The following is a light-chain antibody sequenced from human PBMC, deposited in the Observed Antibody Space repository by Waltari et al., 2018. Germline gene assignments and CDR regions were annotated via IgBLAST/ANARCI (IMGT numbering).Light chain of an antibody. J-gene: IGKJ2*01. CDR3: QQLNSFPYT. CDR1: QGNSSY. V-gene: IGKV1-9*01. Sequence: DIQLIQSSSFPSASVVDRVTITCRASQGNSSYLAWYHQQPGEAPKLLISASSTLQSGVPSRFSGSGSGTEFTLTIRSLQPEDFATYYCQQLNSFPYTFGQGTKLDIK. CDR2: ASS.